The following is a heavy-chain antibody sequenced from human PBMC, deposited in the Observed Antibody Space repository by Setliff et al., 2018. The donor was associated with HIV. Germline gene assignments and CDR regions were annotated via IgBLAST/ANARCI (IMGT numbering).Heavy chain of an antibody. D-gene: IGHD5-12*01. CDR1: GFTFSSYE. J-gene: IGHJ4*02. V-gene: IGHV3-7*01. CDR2: IKQDGADK. CDR3: ARDWRSGYDLNFDY. Sequence: GGSLRLSCAASGFTFSSYEMNWVRQAPGKGLEWVANIKQDGADKYYVDSVKGRFTISRDNAKNSLYLQMNSLRAEDTSIYYCARDWRSGYDLNFDYWGQGTLVTVSS.